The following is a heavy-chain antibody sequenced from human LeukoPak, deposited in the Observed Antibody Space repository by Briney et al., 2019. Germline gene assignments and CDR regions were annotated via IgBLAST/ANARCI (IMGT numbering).Heavy chain of an antibody. V-gene: IGHV1-69*04. D-gene: IGHD3-22*01. J-gene: IGHJ4*02. Sequence: SVKVSCKASGGTFSSYAISWVRQAPGQGLEWMGRIIPILGIANYAQKFQGRVTITADKSTSTAYMELSSLRSEDTAVYYCARAYYYDSSGYPGRYFDYWGQGTLVTVSS. CDR1: GGTFSSYA. CDR2: IIPILGIA. CDR3: ARAYYYDSSGYPGRYFDY.